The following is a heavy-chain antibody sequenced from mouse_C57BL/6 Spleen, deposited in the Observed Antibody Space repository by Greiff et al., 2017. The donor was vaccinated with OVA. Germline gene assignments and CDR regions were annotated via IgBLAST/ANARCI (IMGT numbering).Heavy chain of an antibody. Sequence: EVKLVESGGGLVKPGGSLKLSCAASGFTFSSYAMSWVRQTPEKRLEWVATISDGGSYTYYPDNVKGRFTISRDNAKNNLYLQMSHLKAEDTAMYYCAREGYYGSKSFAYWGQGTLVTVSA. J-gene: IGHJ3*01. CDR2: ISDGGSYT. CDR1: GFTFSSYA. CDR3: AREGYYGSKSFAY. V-gene: IGHV5-4*01. D-gene: IGHD1-1*01.